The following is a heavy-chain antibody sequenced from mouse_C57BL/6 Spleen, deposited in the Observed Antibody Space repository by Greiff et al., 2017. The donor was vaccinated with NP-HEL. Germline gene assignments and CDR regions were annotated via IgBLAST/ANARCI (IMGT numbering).Heavy chain of an antibody. V-gene: IGHV1-52*01. CDR3: ARVYYGNYVDAMDY. J-gene: IGHJ4*01. Sequence: VQLQQPGAELVRPGSSVKLSCKASGYTFTSYWMHWVKQRPIQGLEWIGNIDPSDSETHYNQKFKDKATLTVDKSSSTAYMQLSSLTSEDSAVYYCARVYYGNYVDAMDYWGQGTSVTVSS. D-gene: IGHD2-1*01. CDR1: GYTFTSYW. CDR2: IDPSDSET.